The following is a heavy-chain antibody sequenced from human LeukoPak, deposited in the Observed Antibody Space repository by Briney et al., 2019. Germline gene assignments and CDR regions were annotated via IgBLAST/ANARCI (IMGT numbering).Heavy chain of an antibody. CDR2: ISAYNGNT. V-gene: IGHV1-18*01. Sequence: ASVKVSCKASGYTFTSYGISWVRQAPGQGLEWMGWISAYNGNTNYAQKLQGRVTMTTDTPTSTAYMELRSLRSDDTAVYYCAREGYCSSTSCYIWFDPWGQGTLVTVSS. D-gene: IGHD2-2*02. CDR1: GYTFTSYG. J-gene: IGHJ5*02. CDR3: AREGYCSSTSCYIWFDP.